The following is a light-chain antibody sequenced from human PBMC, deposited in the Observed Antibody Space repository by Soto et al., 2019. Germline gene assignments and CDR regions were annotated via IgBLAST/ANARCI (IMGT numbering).Light chain of an antibody. CDR1: QGISTY. V-gene: IGKV1-16*02. CDR2: SAS. Sequence: DIQMTPSPSSVSASVGDRVTITCRASQGISTYLGWYQQKPGKAPKSLIYSASSLQSGVPSKFSGVGSGTEFTLTITDMQPDDFATYYCQQYYRYPWTFGQGTKVEI. J-gene: IGKJ1*01. CDR3: QQYYRYPWT.